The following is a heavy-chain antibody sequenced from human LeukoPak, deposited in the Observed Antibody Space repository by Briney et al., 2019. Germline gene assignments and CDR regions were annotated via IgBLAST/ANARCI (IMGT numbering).Heavy chain of an antibody. V-gene: IGHV3-73*01. CDR1: GFTFSGSA. D-gene: IGHD3-16*02. Sequence: PGGSLRLSCAASGFTFSGSAMHWVRQASGNGLEWVGRIRSKANSYATAYAASVKGRFTISRDDSKNTAYLQMNSLKTEDTAVYYCTTKTLRLGELSFQIDYWGQGTLVTVSS. CDR3: TTKTLRLGELSFQIDY. J-gene: IGHJ4*02. CDR2: IRSKANSYAT.